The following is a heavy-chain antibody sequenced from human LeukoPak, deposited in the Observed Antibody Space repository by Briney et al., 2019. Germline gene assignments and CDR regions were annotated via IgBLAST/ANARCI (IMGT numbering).Heavy chain of an antibody. CDR2: IKQDGSEK. V-gene: IGHV3-7*03. D-gene: IGHD2-15*01. J-gene: IGHJ4*02. CDR1: GFTFSSYW. Sequence: GGSLRLSCAASGFTFSSYWMGWVRQAPGKGLEWVANIKQDGSEKYYVDSVKGRFTISRDNAKNSLYLQMNSLRAEDTALYYCARVPFACSRCSCYYFDYWGQGTLVTVSS. CDR3: ARVPFACSRCSCYYFDY.